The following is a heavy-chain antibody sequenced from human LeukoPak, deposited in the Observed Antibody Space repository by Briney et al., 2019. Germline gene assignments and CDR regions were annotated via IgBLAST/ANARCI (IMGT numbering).Heavy chain of an antibody. D-gene: IGHD2-2*01. CDR2: INPNSGGT. Sequence: ASVKVSCKASGYTFTGYYMHWVRQAPGQGLEWMGWINPNSGGTNYAQKFQGRVTMTRDTSISTAYMELSRLRSDDTAVYYCAREGRIVVVPAALDYWGQGTLVTVSS. CDR1: GYTFTGYY. V-gene: IGHV1-2*02. J-gene: IGHJ4*02. CDR3: AREGRIVVVPAALDY.